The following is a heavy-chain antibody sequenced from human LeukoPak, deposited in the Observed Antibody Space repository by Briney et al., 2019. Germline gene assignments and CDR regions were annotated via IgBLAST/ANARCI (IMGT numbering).Heavy chain of an antibody. V-gene: IGHV3-23*01. CDR1: GFTFSSYA. CDR3: AKDPFFDY. CDR2: INGSGGRT. Sequence: GGSLRLSCAASGFTFSSYAMTWVRQAPGKGLEWVPGINGSGGRTYYAVSVKGRFTISRDNSKNTLYLQMNSLRAEDTAIYYCAKDPFFDYWGQGTLVTVSS. J-gene: IGHJ4*02.